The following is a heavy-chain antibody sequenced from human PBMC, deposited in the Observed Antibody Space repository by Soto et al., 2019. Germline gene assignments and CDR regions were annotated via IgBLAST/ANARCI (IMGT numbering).Heavy chain of an antibody. J-gene: IGHJ5*02. CDR2: IYYSGST. V-gene: IGHV4-61*01. CDR3: AREFLGGSDRGWFDP. Sequence: PSETLSLTCTVSGGSVSSRYYWSWIRQSQGKGLEWIGYIYYSGSTNYNPSLKSRVTISLDTSKNQFSLNLTSVTAADTSVYYCAREFLGGSDRGWFDPWGQGTLVTVSS. D-gene: IGHD2-15*01. CDR1: GGSVSSRYY.